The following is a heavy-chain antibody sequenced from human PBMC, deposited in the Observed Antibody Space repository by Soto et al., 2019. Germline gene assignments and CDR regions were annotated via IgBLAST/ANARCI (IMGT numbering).Heavy chain of an antibody. Sequence: QEQLQQSGPGLVKPSQTLSLTCAISGDSVSKNSATWNWIRQSPARGLEWLGRIYYRSKWYNDYAVSVKSRLTINPDSSKNQFSLQLNSVTPEDTAVYYCVRGSLRGGNWYFDLWGRGTLVTVSS. CDR3: VRGSLRGGNWYFDL. V-gene: IGHV6-1*01. D-gene: IGHD3-16*01. J-gene: IGHJ2*01. CDR1: GDSVSKNSAT. CDR2: IYYRSKWYN.